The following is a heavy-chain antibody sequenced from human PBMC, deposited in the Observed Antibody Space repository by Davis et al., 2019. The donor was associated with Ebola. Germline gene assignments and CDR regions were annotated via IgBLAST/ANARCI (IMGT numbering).Heavy chain of an antibody. Sequence: ASVKVSCKASGYTFTSYGISWVRQAPGQGLEWMGWISAYNGNTNYAQKFQGRVTMTEDTSTDTAYMELSSLRSEDTAVYYCATEAYDSSGYPDYWGQGTLVTVSS. D-gene: IGHD3-22*01. CDR3: ATEAYDSSGYPDY. CDR1: GYTFTSYG. J-gene: IGHJ4*02. V-gene: IGHV1-18*01. CDR2: ISAYNGNT.